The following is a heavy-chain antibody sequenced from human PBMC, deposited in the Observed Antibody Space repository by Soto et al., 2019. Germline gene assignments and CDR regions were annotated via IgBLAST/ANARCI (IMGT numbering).Heavy chain of an antibody. J-gene: IGHJ5*02. CDR3: AKDRYSGSRTTWFAP. CDR2: ISGSGGST. V-gene: IGHV3-23*01. D-gene: IGHD1-26*01. Sequence: EVQLLESGGGLVQPGGSLRLSCAASGFTFSSYAMSRVRQAPGKGLEWVSAISGSGGSTYYADSVKGRFTISRDNSKNTLYLQMNSLRAEDTAVYYCAKDRYSGSRTTWFAPWGQGTLVTVSS. CDR1: GFTFSSYA.